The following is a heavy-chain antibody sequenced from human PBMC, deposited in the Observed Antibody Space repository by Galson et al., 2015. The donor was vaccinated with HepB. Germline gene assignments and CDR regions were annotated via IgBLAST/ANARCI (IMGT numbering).Heavy chain of an antibody. CDR2: INSDGSST. CDR1: GFTFSSYW. Sequence: SLRLSCAASGFTFSSYWMHWVRQAPGKGLVWVSRINSDGSSTSYADSVKGRFTISRDNAKNTLCLQMNSLRAEDTAVYYCARVVVVPAAMDAFDIWGQGTMVTVSS. J-gene: IGHJ3*02. D-gene: IGHD2-2*01. CDR3: ARVVVVPAAMDAFDI. V-gene: IGHV3-74*01.